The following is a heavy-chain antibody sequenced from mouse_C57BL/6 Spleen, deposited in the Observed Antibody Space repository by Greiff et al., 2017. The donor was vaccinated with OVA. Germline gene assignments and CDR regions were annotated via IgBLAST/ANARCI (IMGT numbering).Heavy chain of an antibody. D-gene: IGHD1-1*01. J-gene: IGHJ1*03. CDR3: ARSFGSRLWYFDV. V-gene: IGHV14-3*01. CDR1: GFNIKNTY. CDR2: IDPANGNT. Sequence: VQLQQSVAELVRPGASVKLSCTASGFNIKNTYMHWVKQRPEQGLEWIGRIDPANGNTKYAPKFQGKAIITADTSSNTAYLQLSRLTSEDTAIYYGARSFGSRLWYFDVWGTGTTVTVSS.